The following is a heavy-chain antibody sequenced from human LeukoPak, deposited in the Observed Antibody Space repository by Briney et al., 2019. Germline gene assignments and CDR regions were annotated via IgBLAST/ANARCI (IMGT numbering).Heavy chain of an antibody. CDR3: ARHVPTVTGRAGSYYYYYYMDV. V-gene: IGHV4-39*01. D-gene: IGHD4-17*01. Sequence: SETLSLTCTVSGGSISNRNYHWGWIRQPPGKGLEWIGSICSSGSAYYNPSLKSRVTTSIDTSKNQFSLKLSSVTAADTAVYYCARHVPTVTGRAGSYYYYYYMDVWGKGTTVTISS. J-gene: IGHJ6*03. CDR2: ICSSGSA. CDR1: GGSISNRNYH.